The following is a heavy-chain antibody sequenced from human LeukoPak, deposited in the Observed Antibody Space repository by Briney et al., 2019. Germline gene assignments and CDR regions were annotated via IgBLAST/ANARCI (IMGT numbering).Heavy chain of an antibody. J-gene: IGHJ4*02. Sequence: PGGSLRLSCAASGFTVSSNYMSWVRQAPGEGLEWVSVIYSGGSTYYTDSVKGRFTISRDNSKNTLYLQMNSLRAEDTAVYYCARESGSPQPFDYWGQGTPVTVSS. CDR3: ARESGSPQPFDY. CDR1: GFTVSSNY. CDR2: IYSGGST. D-gene: IGHD1-26*01. V-gene: IGHV3-53*01.